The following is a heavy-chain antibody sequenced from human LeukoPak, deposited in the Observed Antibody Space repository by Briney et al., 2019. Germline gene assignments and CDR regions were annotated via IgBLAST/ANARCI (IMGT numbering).Heavy chain of an antibody. V-gene: IGHV4-59*01. CDR3: ASSRDTATDYYYYMDV. D-gene: IGHD5-18*01. CDR1: GGSISSYY. CDR2: IYYSGST. J-gene: IGHJ6*03. Sequence: PSETLSLXCTVSGGSISSYYWRWIRQPPGKGLEWIGYIYYSGSTNYNPSLKSRVTISVDTSKNQFSLKLSSVTAADTAVYYCASSRDTATDYYYYMDVWGKGTTVTVSS.